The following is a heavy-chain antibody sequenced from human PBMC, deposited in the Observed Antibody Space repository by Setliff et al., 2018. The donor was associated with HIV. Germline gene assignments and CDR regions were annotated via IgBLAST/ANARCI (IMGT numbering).Heavy chain of an antibody. CDR3: ARSTSPRPMVRGGWFDP. D-gene: IGHD3-16*01. J-gene: IGHJ5*02. V-gene: IGHV4-39*01. Sequence: PSETLSLTCTVSGGSISSSSYWWGWIRQPPGKGLEWVGSIYYFGITNYNPSLKSRVTISVDTSKNQFSLKLTSVTAPDTATYYCARSTSPRPMVRGGWFDPWGQGTLVTVSS. CDR2: IYYFGIT. CDR1: GGSISSSSYW.